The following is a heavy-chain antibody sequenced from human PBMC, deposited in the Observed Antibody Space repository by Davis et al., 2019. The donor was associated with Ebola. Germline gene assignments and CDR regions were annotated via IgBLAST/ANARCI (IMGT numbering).Heavy chain of an antibody. CDR2: INPNSGGT. D-gene: IGHD3-16*01. CDR1: GYTFTGYY. V-gene: IGHV1-2*06. J-gene: IGHJ6*04. CDR3: ARGMGIMITFGALYGMDV. Sequence: AASVKVSCKASGYTFTGYYMHWVRQAPGQGLEWMGRINPNSGGTNYAQKFQGRVTMTRDTSISTAYMELSRLRSDDTAVYYCARGMGIMITFGALYGMDVWGKGTTVTVSS.